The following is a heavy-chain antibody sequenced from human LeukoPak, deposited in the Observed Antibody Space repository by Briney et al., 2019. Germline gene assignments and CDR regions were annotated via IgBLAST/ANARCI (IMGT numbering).Heavy chain of an antibody. J-gene: IGHJ4*02. CDR2: IYYRGDI. Sequence: SETLSLTCSVSDGSIRTYYSSRIRQSPGQGLEWIGNIYYRGDINYNPSLKSRVIISIDTSKNQFSLKVTSLTAADTAVYYCATNKDWAEADWGQGTLVIVSS. D-gene: IGHD3/OR15-3a*01. CDR3: ATNKDWAEAD. V-gene: IGHV4-59*03. CDR1: DGSIRTYY.